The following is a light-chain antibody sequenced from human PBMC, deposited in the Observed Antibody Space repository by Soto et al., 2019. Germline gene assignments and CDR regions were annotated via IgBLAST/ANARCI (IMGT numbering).Light chain of an antibody. J-gene: IGKJ5*01. CDR1: QGIHKY. CDR3: LQHNFYPPT. CDR2: GAS. V-gene: IGKV1-17*03. Sequence: DIQMTQSPSAMSASVGDRVTITCRASQGIHKYLAWFQQKPGKVPKRLIYGASNFQSGDPSRFSGSGSGTEFTLTISSLQPEDFATYYCLQHNFYPPTFGQGTRLE.